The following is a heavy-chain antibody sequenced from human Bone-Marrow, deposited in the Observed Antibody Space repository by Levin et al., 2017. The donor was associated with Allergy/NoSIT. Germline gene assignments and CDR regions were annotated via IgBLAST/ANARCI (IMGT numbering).Heavy chain of an antibody. CDR2: ISNDGSKT. CDR3: VSLRDVISHYYGVDV. Sequence: PGGSLRLSCVVSGFTFTTSPMHWVRQAPGKGLEWVALISNDGSKTFYLDSVKGRFAISRDNTKNTVFLQMNSLRGEDTAVYYCVSLRDVISHYYGVDVWGQGTTVIVSS. CDR1: GFTFTTSP. D-gene: IGHD3-10*01. J-gene: IGHJ6*02. V-gene: IGHV3-30*09.